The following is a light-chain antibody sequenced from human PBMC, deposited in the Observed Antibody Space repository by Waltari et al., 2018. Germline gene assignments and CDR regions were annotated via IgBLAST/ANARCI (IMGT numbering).Light chain of an antibody. CDR2: EAS. CDR3: LQHNSYPHS. J-gene: IGKJ2*03. V-gene: IGKV1-17*01. CDR1: QGIGNC. Sequence: DIQMTQSPSSLSASVGDSVTITCRASQGIGNCLSWYHQKPGEAPKRLIYEASTLDSVVPSRFSGSGSGTEFTLTISSLQSEDFATYYCLQHNSYPHSFGQGTKLEIK.